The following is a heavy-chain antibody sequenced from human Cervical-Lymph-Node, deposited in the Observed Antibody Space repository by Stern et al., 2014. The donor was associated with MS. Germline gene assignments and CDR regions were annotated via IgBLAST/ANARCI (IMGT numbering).Heavy chain of an antibody. Sequence: VQLEESGGGFVQPGGSLRLSCAASGFTFSTYYMNWVRQAPGKGLEWVSRIFSDGTTRYSGSVKSRFAISRDNANKTLFLQMIRRRAEDTAVYFCARENMRVVASDVWGQGTTVIVSS. CDR3: ARENMRVVASDV. D-gene: IGHD2-15*01. CDR1: GFTFSTYY. V-gene: IGHV3-74*02. CDR2: IFSDGTT. J-gene: IGHJ6*02.